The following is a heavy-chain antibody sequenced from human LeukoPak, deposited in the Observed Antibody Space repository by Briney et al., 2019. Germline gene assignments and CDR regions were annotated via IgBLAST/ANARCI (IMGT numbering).Heavy chain of an antibody. CDR1: DGSISSYY. V-gene: IGHV4-4*07. Sequence: SETLSLTCTVSDGSISSYYWSWIRQPAGKGLEWIGRIYTSGSTNYNPSLKSRVTMSVDTSKNQFSLKLSSVTAADTAVYYCARDYSSSWLNYYYYYMDVWGKGTTVTVSS. J-gene: IGHJ6*03. CDR2: IYTSGST. CDR3: ARDYSSSWLNYYYYYMDV. D-gene: IGHD6-6*01.